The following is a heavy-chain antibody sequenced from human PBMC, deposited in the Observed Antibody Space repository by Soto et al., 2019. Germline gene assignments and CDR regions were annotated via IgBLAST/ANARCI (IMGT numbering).Heavy chain of an antibody. Sequence: PSETLSLTCAVYGGSFSGYYWSWIRQPPGKGLEWNGEINHSGSTNYNPSLKIRVTISVDTSKNQFSLKLSSVTAADTAVYYCARGGYCSSTSCYAWDYYYYYMDVWGKGTTVTVSS. V-gene: IGHV4-34*01. CDR2: INHSGST. CDR1: GGSFSGYY. CDR3: ARGGYCSSTSCYAWDYYYYYMDV. J-gene: IGHJ6*03. D-gene: IGHD2-2*01.